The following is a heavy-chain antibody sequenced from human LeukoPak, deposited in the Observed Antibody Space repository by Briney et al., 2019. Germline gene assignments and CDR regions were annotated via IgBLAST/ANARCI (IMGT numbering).Heavy chain of an antibody. Sequence: GGSLRLSCAASGFTFSSYAMTWACQAPGKGLEWVSGISGSGGSTYYTESVKGRFTISRDNSKNTLYLQMNNLRAEDTALYFCAKEKDSSSFPVGYFDYWGQGTLVTVSS. J-gene: IGHJ4*02. CDR2: ISGSGGST. CDR3: AKEKDSSSFPVGYFDY. CDR1: GFTFSSYA. D-gene: IGHD3-22*01. V-gene: IGHV3-23*01.